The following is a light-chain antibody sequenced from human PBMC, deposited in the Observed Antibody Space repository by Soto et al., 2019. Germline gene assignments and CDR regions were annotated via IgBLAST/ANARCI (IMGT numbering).Light chain of an antibody. CDR2: WAS. V-gene: IGKV4-1*01. CDR3: QQYYSDPPPT. J-gene: IGKJ4*01. Sequence: DIVMTQSPDSLAVSLGERATINCKSSQSVLFNSNSKNYLAWYQQKPGQPPKLLIYWASTRESGVPDRFSGSGSGTDFTLTISSLQAEDVAVYYCQQYYSDPPPTFGGGTKVEIK. CDR1: QSVLFNSNSKNY.